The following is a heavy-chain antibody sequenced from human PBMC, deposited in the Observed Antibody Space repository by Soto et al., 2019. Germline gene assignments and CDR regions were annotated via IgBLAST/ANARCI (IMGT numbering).Heavy chain of an antibody. Sequence: QVQLVQSGAEVKKPGASVKVSCKASGYTFTSYGISWVRQAPGQGLEWMGWISAYNGNTKYAQKPQXXVTMTTDTSTSTAYMELRSLRSDDTAVYYCASDAAIGMNAYWGQGTLVTVSS. CDR3: ASDAAIGMNAY. CDR1: GYTFTSYG. CDR2: ISAYNGNT. J-gene: IGHJ4*02. D-gene: IGHD1-1*01. V-gene: IGHV1-18*01.